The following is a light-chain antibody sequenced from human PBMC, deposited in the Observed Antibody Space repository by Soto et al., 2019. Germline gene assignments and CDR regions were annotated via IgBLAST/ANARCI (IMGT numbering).Light chain of an antibody. V-gene: IGKV3-11*01. J-gene: IGKJ1*01. Sequence: EIVTTQASATLSVSPVERPTLSCRASQSVSSCLAWYQHKPGQAPRLLIYGASSRDTGIPARFSGSGSGTDFTLTISSLEPEDFAAYYCQQSQSWPRTFGQGTKVDIK. CDR2: GAS. CDR1: QSVSSC. CDR3: QQSQSWPRT.